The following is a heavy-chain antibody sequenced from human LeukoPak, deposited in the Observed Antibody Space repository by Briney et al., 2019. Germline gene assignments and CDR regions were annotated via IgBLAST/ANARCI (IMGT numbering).Heavy chain of an antibody. CDR1: GYTFISCG. D-gene: IGHD6-13*01. Sequence: GASVKVSCKASGYTFISCGIGWVRQAPGQGLEWMGWISAYNGDTNNAQKLQGRVTMTTDTSTSTAYMEMRSLRSDDTAVYYCARGGDTSSLDAFDIWGQGTMVTVSS. CDR3: ARGGDTSSLDAFDI. V-gene: IGHV1-18*04. J-gene: IGHJ3*02. CDR2: ISAYNGDT.